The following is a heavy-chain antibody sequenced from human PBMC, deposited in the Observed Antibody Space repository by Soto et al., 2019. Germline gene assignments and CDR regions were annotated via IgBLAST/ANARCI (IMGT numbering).Heavy chain of an antibody. CDR1: GSAFTCYY. J-gene: IGHJ4*02. Sequence: XSVKVSCHVSGSAFTCYYMYLVRQAPGQGLEWLGLINPNSGGTKYSQKLQVRVTMTRDTSISTAYMELSRLSSADTALYYCARGLIGVVITPDDWDRGTLVTVSS. CDR2: INPNSGGT. D-gene: IGHD3-3*01. V-gene: IGHV1-2*02. CDR3: ARGLIGVVITPDD.